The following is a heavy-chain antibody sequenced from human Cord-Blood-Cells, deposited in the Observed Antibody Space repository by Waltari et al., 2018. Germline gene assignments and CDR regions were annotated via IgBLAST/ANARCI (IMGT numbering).Heavy chain of an antibody. CDR1: GFSLSTSGVG. Sequence: QITLKESGPTLVKPTQTITLTCTFSGFSLSTSGVGVGWIRQPPGKALEWLALIYWDDDKRYSPSLKSRLTITKDTSKNQVVLTMTNMDPVDTATYYCAHKPAPTSSSWYYFDYWGQGTLVTVSS. CDR3: AHKPAPTSSSWYYFDY. CDR2: IYWDDDK. D-gene: IGHD6-13*01. J-gene: IGHJ4*02. V-gene: IGHV2-5*02.